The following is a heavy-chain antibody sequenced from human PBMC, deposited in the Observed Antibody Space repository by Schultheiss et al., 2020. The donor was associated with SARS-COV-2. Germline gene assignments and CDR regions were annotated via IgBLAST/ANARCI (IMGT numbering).Heavy chain of an antibody. D-gene: IGHD1-26*01. Sequence: SQTLSLTCAVYGGSFSDYYWGWIRQPPGKGLEWIGEIHHSRRTSYNPSLKSRVTISVYTSKYQFSLKLSSVTAADTAVYYCTRGGRGVRVGTTGDYWGQGTLVTVSS. CDR2: IHHSRRT. J-gene: IGHJ4*02. CDR1: GGSFSDYY. V-gene: IGHV4-34*01. CDR3: TRGGRGVRVGTTGDY.